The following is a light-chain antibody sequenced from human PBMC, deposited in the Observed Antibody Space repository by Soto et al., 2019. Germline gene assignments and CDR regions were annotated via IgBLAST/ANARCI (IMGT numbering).Light chain of an antibody. CDR2: GVS. J-gene: IGKJ1*01. CDR1: QDVGRY. Sequence: AIRMTQSPSSLSASAGDRVAIACRASQDVGRYLAWYQQKPGQAPKLLIYGVSTLQSGVPSRFSGGGSGTDFTLTISCLQSEDFATYYCQHYKNYPWTFGQGTKVDIK. CDR3: QHYKNYPWT. V-gene: IGKV1-8*01.